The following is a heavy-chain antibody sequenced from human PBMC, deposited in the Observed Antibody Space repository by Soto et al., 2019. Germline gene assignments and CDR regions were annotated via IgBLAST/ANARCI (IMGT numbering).Heavy chain of an antibody. J-gene: IGHJ6*03. D-gene: IGHD3-3*01. V-gene: IGHV1-46*03. CDR1: GYTFTSYY. CDR2: INPSGGST. CDR3: ARDGVDVLRFLEWSGTGRYYYMDV. Sequence: GASVKVSCKASGYTFTSYYIHWVRQAPGQGLEWMGIINPSGGSTSYAQKFQGRVTMTRDTSTSTVYMELSSLRSEDTAVYYCARDGVDVLRFLEWSGTGRYYYMDVWGKGTTVTVSS.